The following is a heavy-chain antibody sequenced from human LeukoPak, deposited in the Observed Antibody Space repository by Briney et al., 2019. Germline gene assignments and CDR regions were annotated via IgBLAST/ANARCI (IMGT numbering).Heavy chain of an antibody. CDR3: ARGPIGSVWYLYAFDI. V-gene: IGHV3-21*01. J-gene: IGHJ3*02. D-gene: IGHD6-19*01. CDR2: ISSSSNYI. CDR1: GFTFSSYS. Sequence: GGSLRLSCAASGFTFSSYSMNWVRQAPGKGLEWVSSISSSSNYIYYADSVKGRFTISRDTAKNSLYLQMNSLRAEDTAVYYCARGPIGSVWYLYAFDIWGQGTMVTVSS.